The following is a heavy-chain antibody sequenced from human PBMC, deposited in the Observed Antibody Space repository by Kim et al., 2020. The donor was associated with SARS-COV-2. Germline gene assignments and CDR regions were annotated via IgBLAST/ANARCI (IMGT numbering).Heavy chain of an antibody. CDR2: RTI. J-gene: IGHJ4*02. Sequence: RTIKYADSGRRRFTISRDKSENALYRQINSLRTEDTALYYCARDALGSIDYWGQGTLVTVSS. D-gene: IGHD1-26*01. CDR3: ARDALGSIDY. V-gene: IGHV3-30*03.